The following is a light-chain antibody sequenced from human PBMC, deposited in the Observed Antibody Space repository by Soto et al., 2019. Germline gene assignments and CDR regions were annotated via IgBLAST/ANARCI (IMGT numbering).Light chain of an antibody. Sequence: EIVLTQSPGTLSLSPGERATLSCRASQSVSSSYLAWYQQKPGQAPRLLIYDASRATGIPDRFSGSGSGTDFTLTITRLEPDDFAVYYCQHYGTSALFGPGTKVDIK. CDR2: DAS. CDR1: QSVSSSY. J-gene: IGKJ3*01. CDR3: QHYGTSAL. V-gene: IGKV3-20*01.